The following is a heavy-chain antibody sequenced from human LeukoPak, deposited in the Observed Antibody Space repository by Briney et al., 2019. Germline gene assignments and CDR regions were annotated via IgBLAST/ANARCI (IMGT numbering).Heavy chain of an antibody. CDR2: IYTSGST. Sequence: PSETLSLTCTVSSASISSYSWSWIRQPAGKGLEWIGRIYTSGSTNYNPSLKSRVTMSIDTSTNQFSLRLTSVAAADTAVYYCARYYGSRILGYYMDVWGKGTTVPVSS. D-gene: IGHD3-10*01. CDR3: ARYYGSRILGYYMDV. J-gene: IGHJ6*03. CDR1: SASISSYS. V-gene: IGHV4-4*07.